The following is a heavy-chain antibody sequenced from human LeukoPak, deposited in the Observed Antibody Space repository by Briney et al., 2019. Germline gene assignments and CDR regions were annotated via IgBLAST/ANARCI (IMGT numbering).Heavy chain of an antibody. Sequence: GGSLRLSCAASGFTFSSYSMNWVRQAPGKGLEWVSYISSSSSTIYYADSVKGRFTISRDNSKNTLYLQMNSLRAEDTAVYYCAKDRNYYDSSGYYYGDYWGQGTLVTVSS. CDR1: GFTFSSYS. J-gene: IGHJ4*02. V-gene: IGHV3-48*01. D-gene: IGHD3-22*01. CDR2: ISSSSSTI. CDR3: AKDRNYYDSSGYYYGDY.